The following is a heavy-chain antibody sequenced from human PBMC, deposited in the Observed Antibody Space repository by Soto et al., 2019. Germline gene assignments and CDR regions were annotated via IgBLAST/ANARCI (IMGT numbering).Heavy chain of an antibody. V-gene: IGHV5-51*01. CDR1: GSTFSTYW. J-gene: IGHJ6*02. CDR2: IYPGDSDT. CDR3: ARRPGIAASYGMDV. Sequence: PGESLKISCQSSGSTFSTYWVAWGRQRPGKGLEWMVIIYPGDSDTRYSPSFQGQVTISADKSIGTAYLQWSSLKASDTAMYYCARRPGIAASYGMDVWGQGTTVTVSS. D-gene: IGHD6-13*01.